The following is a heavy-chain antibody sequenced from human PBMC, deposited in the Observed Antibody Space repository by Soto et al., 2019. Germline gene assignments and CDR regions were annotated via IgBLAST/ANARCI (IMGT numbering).Heavy chain of an antibody. D-gene: IGHD2-21*02. J-gene: IGHJ4*02. CDR3: AKAHCGGDCYTFDY. CDR2: ISWNSGSI. CDR1: GFTFDDYA. Sequence: EVQLVESGGGLVQPGRSLRLSCAASGFTFDDYAMHWVRQAPGKGLEWVSGISWNSGSIGYADSVKGRFTISRDNAKNSLYLQMNSLRAEDTALYHCAKAHCGGDCYTFDYWGQGTLVTVSS. V-gene: IGHV3-9*01.